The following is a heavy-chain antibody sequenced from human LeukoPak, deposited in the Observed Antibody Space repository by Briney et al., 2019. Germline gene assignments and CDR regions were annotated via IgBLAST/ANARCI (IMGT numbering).Heavy chain of an antibody. D-gene: IGHD6-6*01. CDR3: ARRRGGIAARPDGD. V-gene: IGHV4-4*02. Sequence: SGTLSLTCAVSGGSISSSNWWSWVRQPPGKGLEWIGEIYHSGSTNYNPSLKSRVTISVDKSKNQFSLKLSFVTAADTAVYYCARRRGGIAARPDGDWGQGTLVTVSS. J-gene: IGHJ4*02. CDR2: IYHSGST. CDR1: GGSISSSNW.